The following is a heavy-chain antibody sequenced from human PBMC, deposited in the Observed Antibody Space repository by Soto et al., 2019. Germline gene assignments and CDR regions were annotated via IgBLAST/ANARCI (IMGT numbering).Heavy chain of an antibody. CDR2: IIPIFDTP. Sequence: QVQLVQSGAEVKTPGSSVKVSCKASGGTFSSYAFSWVRQAPGQGLEWMGGIIPIFDTPNYAQRFQARLSTTADESTGTGYMELGSLRSEDTAVYYCARAEIGEMGTMGFADQWGQGSLVTVSS. CDR3: ARAEIGEMGTMGFADQ. J-gene: IGHJ4*02. CDR1: GGTFSSYA. V-gene: IGHV1-69*01. D-gene: IGHD3-10*01.